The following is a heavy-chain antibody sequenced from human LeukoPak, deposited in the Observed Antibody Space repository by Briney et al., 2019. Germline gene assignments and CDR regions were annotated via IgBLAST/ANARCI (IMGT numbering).Heavy chain of an antibody. D-gene: IGHD6-19*01. CDR3: AGERGEEYSSGWYKTNYFYN. J-gene: IGHJ4*02. CDR2: GDYSGGT. V-gene: IGHV4-39*07. Sequence: SETLSLTCTVSGDSFTSVTDYWAWIRQPPGKGLEWIASGDYSGGTYYNPSLESRVAISADMSKNQISLKLTSVTGADTVVYYCAGERGEEYSSGWYKTNYFYNWGQGIRVTVSS. CDR1: GDSFTSVTDY.